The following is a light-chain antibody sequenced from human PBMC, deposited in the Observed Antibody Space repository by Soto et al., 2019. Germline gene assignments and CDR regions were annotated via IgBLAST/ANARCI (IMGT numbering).Light chain of an antibody. J-gene: IGKJ4*01. CDR3: QHRSNWPLT. V-gene: IGKV3-11*01. CDR1: QSVSTY. CDR2: DAS. Sequence: EIVLTQSPAALSLSPGERATLSCRASQSVSTYLAWYQQKPGQAPRLLIYDASNRALGIPARFSGSGSGTGFTLTISSLEPDDFAVYYCQHRSNWPLTFGGGTKVDIK.